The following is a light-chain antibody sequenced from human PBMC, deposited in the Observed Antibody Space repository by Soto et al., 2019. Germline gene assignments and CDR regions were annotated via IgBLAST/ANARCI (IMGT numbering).Light chain of an antibody. Sequence: EIVMTQSPDTLSVSPGERATLSCRASQSVSSNLAWYQQKPGQAPRLLIYGASTRATGIPDRFSGSGSGTEFSLTISSLQSEDFAVYYCQHYNNWPLYTFGQGTKLEIK. CDR1: QSVSSN. J-gene: IGKJ2*01. CDR2: GAS. V-gene: IGKV3-15*01. CDR3: QHYNNWPLYT.